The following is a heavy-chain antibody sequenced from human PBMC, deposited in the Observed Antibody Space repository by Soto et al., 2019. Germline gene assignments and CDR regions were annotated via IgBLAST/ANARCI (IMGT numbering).Heavy chain of an antibody. CDR1: GFTFSSYG. Sequence: QVQLVESGGGVVQPGRSLRLSCAASGFTFSSYGMHWVRQAPGKGLEWVAVIWYDGSNKYYADSVKGRFTISRDNSKNTLYLQMNSLRAEDTAVYYCARELTLFGGGMGHWGQGTLVTVSS. D-gene: IGHD3-16*01. V-gene: IGHV3-33*01. CDR3: ARELTLFGGGMGH. CDR2: IWYDGSNK. J-gene: IGHJ4*02.